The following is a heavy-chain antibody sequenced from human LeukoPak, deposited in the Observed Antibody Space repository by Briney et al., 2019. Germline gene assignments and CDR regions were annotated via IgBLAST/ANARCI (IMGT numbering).Heavy chain of an antibody. D-gene: IGHD5-18*01. Sequence: ASETLSLTCTVSDDSITIYYWGWIRQPPGKGLEWIGSIYYSGSTYYDPSLKSRVTISVDTSKNQFSLKLSSVTAADTAVYYCARDYQGGYGDKTVDYWGQGTLVTVSS. CDR1: DDSITIYY. CDR2: IYYSGST. J-gene: IGHJ4*02. V-gene: IGHV4-39*07. CDR3: ARDYQGGYGDKTVDY.